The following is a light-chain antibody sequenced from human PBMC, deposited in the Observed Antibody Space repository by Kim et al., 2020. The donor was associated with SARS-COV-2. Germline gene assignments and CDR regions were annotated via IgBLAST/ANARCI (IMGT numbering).Light chain of an antibody. V-gene: IGKV3-15*01. J-gene: IGKJ4*01. Sequence: VAPGERTTLACRATQTISDNLAWYQQNPGRPPRLLIYAASTRATGTPAWFSGSGSGTEFTLTISSLQSEDFAVYYCQQYNSWPLTFGGGTKVDIK. CDR1: QTISDN. CDR2: AAS. CDR3: QQYNSWPLT.